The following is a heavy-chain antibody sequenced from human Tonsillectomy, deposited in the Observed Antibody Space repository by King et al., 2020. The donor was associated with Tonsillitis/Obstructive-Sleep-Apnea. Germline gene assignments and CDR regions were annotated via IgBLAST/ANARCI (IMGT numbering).Heavy chain of an antibody. CDR3: ARRRITIFGVVIIRDWYFDL. D-gene: IGHD3-3*01. J-gene: IGHJ2*01. Sequence: VQLQQWGAGLLKPSETLSLTCAVYGGSFSGYYWSWIRQPPGKGLEWIGEINHSGSTNYNPSLKSRVTISVDTSKNQFSLKLSSVTAADTAVYYCARRRITIFGVVIIRDWYFDLWGRGTLVTVSS. CDR1: GGSFSGYY. V-gene: IGHV4-34*01. CDR2: INHSGST.